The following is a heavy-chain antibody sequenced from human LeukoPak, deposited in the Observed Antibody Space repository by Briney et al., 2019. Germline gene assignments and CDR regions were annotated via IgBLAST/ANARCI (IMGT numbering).Heavy chain of an antibody. J-gene: IGHJ4*02. CDR3: AKYSSGWVNDY. D-gene: IGHD6-19*01. V-gene: IGHV3-23*01. CDR2: ITASGTDT. CDR1: GFSVSTYP. Sequence: GGSLRLSCTASGFSVSTYPMAWVRQAPGKGLQWVSTITASGTDTFYADSVKGRFTISRDNSKNTLSLQMNSLRAEDTALYYCAKYSSGWVNDYWGQGTLVTVSS.